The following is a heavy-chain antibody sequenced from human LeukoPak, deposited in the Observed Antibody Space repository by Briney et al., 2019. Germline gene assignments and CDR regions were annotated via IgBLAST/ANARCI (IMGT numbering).Heavy chain of an antibody. CDR1: GFTFSSYY. Sequence: PGGSLRLSCAASGFTFSSYYMNWVRQAPGKGLEWVSYISDTSGSIHYADSVEGRFTISRDNARNTLYLQMNSLRDDDTAVYYCARDISGRGMAAPWHAFDIWGQGTMVTVSS. J-gene: IGHJ3*02. CDR3: ARDISGRGMAAPWHAFDI. CDR2: ISDTSGSI. D-gene: IGHD6-13*01. V-gene: IGHV3-48*02.